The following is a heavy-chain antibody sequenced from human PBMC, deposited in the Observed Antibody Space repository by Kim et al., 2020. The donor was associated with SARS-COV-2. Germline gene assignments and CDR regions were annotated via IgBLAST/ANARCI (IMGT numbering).Heavy chain of an antibody. Sequence: SETLSLTCTVSGGSISSSSYYWGWIRQPPGKGLEWIGSIYYSGSTYYNPSLKSRVTISVDTSKNQFSLKLSSVTAADTAVYYCASLVTMIVVAADYWGQGTLVTVSS. CDR1: GGSISSSSYY. V-gene: IGHV4-39*01. J-gene: IGHJ4*02. D-gene: IGHD3-22*01. CDR2: IYYSGST. CDR3: ASLVTMIVVAADY.